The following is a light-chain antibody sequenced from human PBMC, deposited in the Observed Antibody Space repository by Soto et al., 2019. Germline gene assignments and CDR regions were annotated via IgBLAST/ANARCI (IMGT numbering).Light chain of an antibody. CDR2: EVS. J-gene: IGLJ3*02. CDR3: ATWDDSLIGWV. V-gene: IGLV2-14*01. CDR1: SSDVGGYNY. Sequence: QSALTQPASVSGSPGQSITISCTGTSSDVGGYNYVSWYQQHPGKAPKLIIFEVSYRPSGISNRFSASKSGDTASLAISGLQSEDEADYYCATWDDSLIGWVFGGGTKLTVL.